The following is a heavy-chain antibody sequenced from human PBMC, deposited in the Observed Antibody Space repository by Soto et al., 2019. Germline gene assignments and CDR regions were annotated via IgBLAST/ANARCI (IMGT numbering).Heavy chain of an antibody. J-gene: IGHJ6*02. CDR2: IYSGGST. CDR1: GFTVSSNY. Sequence: GGSLRLSCAASGFTVSSNYMSWVRQAPGKGLEWVSVIYSGGSTYYADSVKGRFTISRDNSKNTLYLQMNSLRAEDTAVYYCARDLAIGYSSSRVRYFYYGMDVWGQGTTVTVSS. CDR3: ARDLAIGYSSSRVRYFYYGMDV. V-gene: IGHV3-53*01. D-gene: IGHD6-13*01.